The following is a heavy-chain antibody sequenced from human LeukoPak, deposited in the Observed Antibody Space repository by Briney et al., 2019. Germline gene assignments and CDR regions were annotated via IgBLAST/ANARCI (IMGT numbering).Heavy chain of an antibody. CDR1: GYTLAELS. CDR2: SNLDHGET. J-gene: IGHJ4*02. Sequence: ASVKVSCKVSGYTLAELSIHWVRQAPGKGLEWMGGSNLDHGETVYAPNFQGRVTMTEETSTGTAYMEVSSLRSEDTAVYYCARGIVLYSSSSPFDYWGQGTLVTVSS. D-gene: IGHD6-6*01. V-gene: IGHV1-24*01. CDR3: ARGIVLYSSSSPFDY.